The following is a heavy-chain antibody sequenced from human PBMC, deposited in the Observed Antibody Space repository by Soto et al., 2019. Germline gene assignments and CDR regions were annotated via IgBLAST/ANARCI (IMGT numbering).Heavy chain of an antibody. CDR1: GGSISSSSYY. D-gene: IGHD2-15*01. J-gene: IGHJ5*02. V-gene: IGHV4-39*01. Sequence: PSETLSLTCTVSGGSISSSSYYWGWIRQPPGKGLEWIGSIYYSGSTYYNPSLKSRVTISVDTSKNQFSLKLSSVTAADTAVSYCARQPGGYCSGGSCYDENNWFDPWGQGTLVTV. CDR2: IYYSGST. CDR3: ARQPGGYCSGGSCYDENNWFDP.